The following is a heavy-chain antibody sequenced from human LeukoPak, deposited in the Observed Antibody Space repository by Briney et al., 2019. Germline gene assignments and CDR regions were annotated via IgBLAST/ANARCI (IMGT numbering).Heavy chain of an antibody. CDR2: IRSKANSYAT. Sequence: GGSPRLSCAASGFTFSGSAMHWVRQASGKGLEWVGRIRSKANSYATAYAASVKGRFTISRDDSKNTAYLQMNSLKTEDTAVYYCTRADGGDYVDYWGQGTLVTVSS. CDR3: TRADGGDYVDY. CDR1: GFTFSGSA. J-gene: IGHJ4*02. D-gene: IGHD4-17*01. V-gene: IGHV3-73*01.